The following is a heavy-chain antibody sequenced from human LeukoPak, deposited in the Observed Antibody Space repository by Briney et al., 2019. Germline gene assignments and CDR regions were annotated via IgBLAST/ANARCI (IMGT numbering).Heavy chain of an antibody. D-gene: IGHD5-12*01. V-gene: IGHV4-34*01. CDR1: GGSISSHY. CDR3: ARGQARLRRAFDT. CDR2: INHSGST. Sequence: SETLSLTCTVSGGSISSHYWSWIRQPPGKGLEWIGEINHSGSTNYNPSLKSRVTISVDTSKNQFSLKLSSVTAADTAVYYCARGQARLRRAFDTWGQGTMVTVSS. J-gene: IGHJ3*02.